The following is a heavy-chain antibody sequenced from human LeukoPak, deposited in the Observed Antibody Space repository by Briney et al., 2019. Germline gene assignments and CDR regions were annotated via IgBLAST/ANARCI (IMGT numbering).Heavy chain of an antibody. J-gene: IGHJ4*02. V-gene: IGHV3-74*01. CDR3: ARDYYTSGSPNDF. CDR2: INSDGSST. Sequence: GQSLRLSCAASGFTFSTYWMHWVRQAPGKGLVWVSRINSDGSSTNYADSVRGRFTISRDNAKNTLYLQMNSLRADDTAVYYCARDYYTSGSPNDFWGQGTLVTVSS. D-gene: IGHD3-10*01. CDR1: GFTFSTYW.